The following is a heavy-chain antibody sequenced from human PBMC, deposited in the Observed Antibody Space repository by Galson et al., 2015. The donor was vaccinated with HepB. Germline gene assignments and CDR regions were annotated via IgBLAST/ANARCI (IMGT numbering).Heavy chain of an antibody. CDR1: GSTFSSAC. CDR3: TTGYDWPSHDGY. D-gene: IGHD2-2*03. V-gene: IGHV3-15*01. Sequence: PLRLSCAASGSTFSSACMNWVRQAPGKGLEWVGRIKRNANGETTDYAAPVKGRCTISRDDSKNTLYLQINSLKTEDTGVYHCTTGYDWPSHDGYWGQGTLVTVSS. J-gene: IGHJ4*02. CDR2: IKRNANGETT.